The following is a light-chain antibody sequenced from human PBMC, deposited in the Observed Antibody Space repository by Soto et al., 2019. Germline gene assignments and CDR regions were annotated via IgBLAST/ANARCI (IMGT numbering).Light chain of an antibody. J-gene: IGKJ5*01. CDR2: AAS. V-gene: IGKV1-9*01. CDR1: QGISSY. Sequence: EIQLTQSPSFLSASVGDRVTTTCQASQGISSYLAWYQQKPGKAPKLLIYAASTLQSGVPSRFSGSGSGTECTLTISSLQPEDVATYYCQQLNSYPLTFGQGTRLEIK. CDR3: QQLNSYPLT.